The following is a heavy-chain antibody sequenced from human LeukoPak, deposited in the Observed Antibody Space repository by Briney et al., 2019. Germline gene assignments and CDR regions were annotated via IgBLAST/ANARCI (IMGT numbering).Heavy chain of an antibody. CDR3: ARDTEGFDY. V-gene: IGHV3-7*01. D-gene: IGHD4-17*01. CDR2: IKQDGSEK. CDR1: GFTFSSYG. J-gene: IGHJ4*02. Sequence: GGSLRLSCAASGFTFSSYGMSWVRQAPGKGLEWVANIKQDGSEKYYVDSVKGRFTISRDNAKNSLYLQMNSLRAEDTAVYYCARDTEGFDYWGQGTLVTVSS.